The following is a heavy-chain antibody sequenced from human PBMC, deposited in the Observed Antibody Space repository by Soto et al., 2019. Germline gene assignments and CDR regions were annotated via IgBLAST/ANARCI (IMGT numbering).Heavy chain of an antibody. V-gene: IGHV3-48*01. CDR2: ISSSSSTI. J-gene: IGHJ4*02. CDR1: GFTFSSYS. Sequence: VQLVESGGGLVQPGGSLRLSCAASGFTFSSYSMNWVRQAPGKGLEWVSYISSSSSTIYYADSVKGRFTISRDNAKNSLYLQMNSLRAEDTAVYYCARPSGYSGYDLGYWGQGTLVTVSS. CDR3: ARPSGYSGYDLGY. D-gene: IGHD5-12*01.